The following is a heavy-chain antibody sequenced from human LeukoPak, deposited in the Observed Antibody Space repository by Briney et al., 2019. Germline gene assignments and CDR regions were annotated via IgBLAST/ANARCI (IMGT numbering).Heavy chain of an antibody. D-gene: IGHD5-12*01. CDR2: IYYSGST. CDR3: ARVYSGYDTWFDP. CDR1: GGSISSYY. Sequence: SETLSLTCTVSGGSISSYYWSWIRQPPGKGLEWIGYIYYSGSTNYNPSLKSRVTLSVDTSKNQFSLKLSSVTAADTAVYYCARVYSGYDTWFDPWGQGTLVTVSS. V-gene: IGHV4-59*01. J-gene: IGHJ5*02.